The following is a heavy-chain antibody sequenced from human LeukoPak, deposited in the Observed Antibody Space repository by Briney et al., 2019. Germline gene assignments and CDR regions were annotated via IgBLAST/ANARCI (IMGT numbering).Heavy chain of an antibody. D-gene: IGHD3-16*02. Sequence: GGSLRLSCAASGFTLSSYAMSWVRQAPGKGLEWVSCISSRGDRSYYANSVEGRFTMSRDNFKNTLYLQMNSLRVEDTAIYYCAKVLDDYVWGSYRYPENWFDPWGQGTLVTVSS. CDR3: AKVLDDYVWGSYRYPENWFDP. CDR2: ISSRGDRS. CDR1: GFTLSSYA. V-gene: IGHV3-23*01. J-gene: IGHJ5*02.